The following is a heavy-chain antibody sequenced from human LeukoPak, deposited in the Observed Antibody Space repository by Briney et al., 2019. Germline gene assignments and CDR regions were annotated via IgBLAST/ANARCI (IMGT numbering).Heavy chain of an antibody. Sequence: SETLSLTCTVSGGSLSSYYWSWIRQPPGKGLEWIGYIYYSGSTNYNPSLKSRVTISVDTSKNQFSLKLSSVTAADTAVYYCASVWAAAGDYWGQGTLVTVSS. J-gene: IGHJ4*02. CDR3: ASVWAAAGDY. CDR2: IYYSGST. D-gene: IGHD6-13*01. CDR1: GGSLSSYY. V-gene: IGHV4-59*01.